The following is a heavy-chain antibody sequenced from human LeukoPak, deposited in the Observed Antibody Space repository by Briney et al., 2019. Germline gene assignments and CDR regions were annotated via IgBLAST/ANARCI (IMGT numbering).Heavy chain of an antibody. CDR1: GGSFSGYY. D-gene: IGHD6-6*01. CDR3: ARAMSIAARPQTIFDY. V-gene: IGHV4-34*01. J-gene: IGHJ4*02. CDR2: INHSGST. Sequence: SETPSLTCAVYGGSFSGYYWSWIRQPPGKGLGWIGEINHSGSTNYNPSLKSRVTISVDTSKNQFSLKLSSVTAADTAVYYCARAMSIAARPQTIFDYWGQGTLVTVSS.